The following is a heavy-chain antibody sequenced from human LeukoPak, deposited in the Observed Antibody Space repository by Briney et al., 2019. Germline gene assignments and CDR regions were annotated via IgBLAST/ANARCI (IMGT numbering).Heavy chain of an antibody. D-gene: IGHD6-13*01. CDR3: ARGPGSSWYSDY. CDR2: IYSGDDT. CDR1: GFTVSSNY. J-gene: IGHJ4*02. Sequence: GGSLRLSCAASGFTVSSNYMNWVRQAPGKGLEWVSIIYSGDDTYYADSVKGRFTISRDNSKNTLYPQMNSLRAEDTAVYYCARGPGSSWYSDYWGQGTLVTVSS. V-gene: IGHV3-66*02.